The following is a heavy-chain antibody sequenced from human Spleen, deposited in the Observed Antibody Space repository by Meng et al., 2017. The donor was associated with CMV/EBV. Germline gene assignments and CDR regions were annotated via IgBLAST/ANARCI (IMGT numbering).Heavy chain of an antibody. Sequence: SGPTLVKPTQTLTLTCTFSGFSLSTSGMRASWIRQPPGKALEWLARIDWDDDKFYSTSLKTRLTISKDTSKNQVVLTMTNMDPVGTATYYCARILGGSGSYYFDYWGQGTLVTVSS. D-gene: IGHD1-26*01. CDR2: IDWDDDK. CDR3: ARILGGSGSYYFDY. CDR1: GFSLSTSGMR. J-gene: IGHJ4*02. V-gene: IGHV2-70*04.